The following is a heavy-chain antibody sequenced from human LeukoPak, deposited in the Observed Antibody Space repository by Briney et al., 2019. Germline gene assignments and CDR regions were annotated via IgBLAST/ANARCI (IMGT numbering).Heavy chain of an antibody. CDR1: GYTFTTYW. CDR2: IYPGDSDP. Sequence: GESLKVSCKGSGYTFTTYWIGWVRQMPGKGLEWMGIIYPGDSDPRYSPSFQGQVTISADKSISTAYLQWSSLKASDSAMYYCVRHGLGSSWFGFDYWGQGTLVTVSS. CDR3: VRHGLGSSWFGFDY. D-gene: IGHD6-13*01. V-gene: IGHV5-51*01. J-gene: IGHJ4*02.